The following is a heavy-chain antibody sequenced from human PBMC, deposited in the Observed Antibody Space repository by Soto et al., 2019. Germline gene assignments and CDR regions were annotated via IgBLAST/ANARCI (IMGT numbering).Heavy chain of an antibody. J-gene: IGHJ4*02. Sequence: VQLVESGGVLVQPGGSLRLSCAASGFSFSNYEMNWVRQAPGKGLEWISYITSSGGAVFYADSVKGRFTISRDNAKDSLFLQMNSLRVEDTAVYYCARGDCSSTCYIGYWGQGARVTVSS. D-gene: IGHD2-2*02. CDR1: GFSFSNYE. CDR2: ITSSGGAV. V-gene: IGHV3-48*03. CDR3: ARGDCSSTCYIGY.